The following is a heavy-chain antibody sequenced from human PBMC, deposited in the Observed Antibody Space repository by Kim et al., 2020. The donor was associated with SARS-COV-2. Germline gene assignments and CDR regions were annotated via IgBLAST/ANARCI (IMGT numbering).Heavy chain of an antibody. J-gene: IGHJ4*02. D-gene: IGHD5-12*01. CDR1: GFTFSSYA. CDR3: ARGMATILDY. CDR2: ISYDGSNK. V-gene: IGHV3-30*04. Sequence: GGSLRLSCAASGFTFSSYAMHWVRQAPGKGLEWVAVISYDGSNKYYADSVKGRFTISRDNSKNTLYLQMNSLRAEDTAVYYCARGMATILDYWGQGTLVTVSS.